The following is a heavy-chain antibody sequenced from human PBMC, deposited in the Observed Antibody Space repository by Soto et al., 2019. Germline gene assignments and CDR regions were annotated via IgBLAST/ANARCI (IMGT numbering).Heavy chain of an antibody. J-gene: IGHJ4*02. V-gene: IGHV3-23*01. CDR3: AKDVGYCSSTSCLLFDY. CDR2: ISGSVGST. CDR1: GFSFSSYS. Sequence: XVSLGLSFAASGFSFSSYSMSGVRQAPGKGLEWVSAISGSVGSTYYADSVKGRFTISRDNSKNTLYLQMNSLRAEDTAVYYCAKDVGYCSSTSCLLFDYWGQGTLVTVSS. D-gene: IGHD2-2*01.